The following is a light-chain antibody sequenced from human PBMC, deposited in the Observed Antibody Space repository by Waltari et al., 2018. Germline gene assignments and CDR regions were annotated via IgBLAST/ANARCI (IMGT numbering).Light chain of an antibody. V-gene: IGKV1-16*01. CDR2: TAS. CDR3: QHHSSHPPT. Sequence: DIQMTQSPSCLSASVGDRVTITCRASQTISSYVAWYQQKPGKAPRVLIHTASSLETGVPSRFSGSGFESDFTLTISRLQPEDFATYYCQHHSSHPPTFGGGTTVEIK. J-gene: IGKJ4*01. CDR1: QTISSY.